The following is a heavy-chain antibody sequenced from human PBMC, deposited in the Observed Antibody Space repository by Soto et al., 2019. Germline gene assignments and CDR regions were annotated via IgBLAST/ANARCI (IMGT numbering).Heavy chain of an antibody. CDR3: ARGGDGYNFGYYYYGMDV. Sequence: APVKASCKAPGYTLAGYSMHCARHATGQGLEWMGWIIPIIGGANYAQKFQGRVTITTDESTSTAYMELSSLRSEDTAVYYCARGGDGYNFGYYYYGMDVWGQGTTVTVSS. J-gene: IGHJ6*02. V-gene: IGHV1-2*02. D-gene: IGHD5-12*01. CDR1: GYTLAGYS. CDR2: IIPIIGGA.